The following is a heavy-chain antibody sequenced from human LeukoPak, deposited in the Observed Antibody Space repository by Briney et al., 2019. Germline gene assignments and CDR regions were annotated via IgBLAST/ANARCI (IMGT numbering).Heavy chain of an antibody. D-gene: IGHD6-13*01. J-gene: IGHJ4*02. V-gene: IGHV3-30*18. CDR2: ISYDGSSK. CDR1: GFTFSNYG. Sequence: GGSLRLSCAASGFTFSNYGMHWVRQAPGKGLEWVAVISYDGSSKYYADSVKGRFTISRDNSKNTLYLQMNSLRAEDTAVYYCAKGGQYSSSWDFDYWGQGTLVTVSS. CDR3: AKGGQYSSSWDFDY.